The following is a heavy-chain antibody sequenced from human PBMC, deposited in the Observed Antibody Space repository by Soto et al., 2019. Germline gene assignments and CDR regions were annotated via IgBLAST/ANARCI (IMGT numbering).Heavy chain of an antibody. J-gene: IGHJ4*02. Sequence: ASVKVSCKASGYTFTSYDINWVRQATGQGLEWMGWMNPNSGNTGYAQKFQGRVTMTRNTSISTVYMELSSLRSEDTAVYYCARGYFRAVAGFYGYWGPGTIVTVYS. CDR3: ARGYFRAVAGFYGY. CDR1: GYTFTSYD. D-gene: IGHD6-19*01. V-gene: IGHV1-8*01. CDR2: MNPNSGNT.